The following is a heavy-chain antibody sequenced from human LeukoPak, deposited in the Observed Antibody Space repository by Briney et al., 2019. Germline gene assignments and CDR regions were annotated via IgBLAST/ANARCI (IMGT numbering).Heavy chain of an antibody. CDR1: GYTFTSYA. J-gene: IGHJ4*02. Sequence: ASVKVSCKASGYTFTSYAMNWVRQAPGQGLEWMGWINTNTGNPTYAQGFTGRFVFSLDTSVSTAYLQISSQKAEDTAVYYCAGPRDYGDPYYFDYWGQGTLVTVSS. CDR2: INTNTGNP. V-gene: IGHV7-4-1*02. CDR3: AGPRDYGDPYYFDY. D-gene: IGHD4-17*01.